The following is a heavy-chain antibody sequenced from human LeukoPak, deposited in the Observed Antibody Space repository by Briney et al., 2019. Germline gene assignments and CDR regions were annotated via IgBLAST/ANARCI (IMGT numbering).Heavy chain of an antibody. CDR1: GFTFSSYA. D-gene: IGHD3-22*01. CDR3: AKYGSITMIVVVITCFDY. V-gene: IGHV3-23*01. CDR2: ISDSGGST. J-gene: IGHJ4*02. Sequence: PGGSLRLSCAASGFTFSSYAMSWVRQAPGKGLEWVSAISDSGGSTYYADSVKGRFTISRDNSKNTLYLQMNSLRAEDTAVYYCAKYGSITMIVVVITCFDYWGQGTLVTVSS.